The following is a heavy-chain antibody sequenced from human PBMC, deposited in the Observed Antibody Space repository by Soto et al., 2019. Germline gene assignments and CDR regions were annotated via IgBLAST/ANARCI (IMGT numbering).Heavy chain of an antibody. J-gene: IGHJ6*02. V-gene: IGHV3-21*01. CDR1: GFTFSSYS. CDR3: ASEGCSSTSCYYHYYYGMDV. D-gene: IGHD2-2*01. CDR2: ISSSSCYI. Sequence: PGGSLRLSCAASGFTFSSYSMNWVRQAPGKGLEWVSSISSSSCYIYYADSVKGRFTISRDNAKNSLYLQMNSLRAEDTAVYYCASEGCSSTSCYYHYYYGMDVWGQGTTVTVSS.